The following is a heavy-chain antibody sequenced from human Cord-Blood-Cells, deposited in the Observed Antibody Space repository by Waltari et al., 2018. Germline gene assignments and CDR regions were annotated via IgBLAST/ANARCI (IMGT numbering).Heavy chain of an antibody. D-gene: IGHD3-3*01. CDR1: GGSFSGYY. CDR3: ARGPRITIFGVVTPRGFDY. J-gene: IGHJ4*02. Sequence: QVQLQQWGAGLLKPSETLSLTCAVYGGSFSGYYWRWTRQPPGKGLEWIGEINHSGSTNYNPSLKSRVTISVDTSKNQFSMKLSSVTAADTAVYYCARGPRITIFGVVTPRGFDYWGQGTLVTVSS. V-gene: IGHV4-34*01. CDR2: INHSGST.